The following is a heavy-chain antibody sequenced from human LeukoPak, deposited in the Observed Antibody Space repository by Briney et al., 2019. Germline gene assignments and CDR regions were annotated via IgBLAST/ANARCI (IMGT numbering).Heavy chain of an antibody. CDR2: IYHSGST. V-gene: IGHV4-34*01. J-gene: IGHJ4*02. Sequence: SETLSLTCAVYGGSFSGYYWSWIRQPPGKGLEWIGEIYHSGSTNYNPSLKSRVTISLDTSKNQFALKLSSVTAADAAVDYCARGVQYYDILTGRYFDYWGQGNLVTVSS. CDR3: ARGVQYYDILTGRYFDY. CDR1: GGSFSGYY. D-gene: IGHD3-9*01.